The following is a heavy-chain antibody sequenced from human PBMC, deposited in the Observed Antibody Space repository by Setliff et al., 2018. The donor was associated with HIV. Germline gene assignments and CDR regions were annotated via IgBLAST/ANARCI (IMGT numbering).Heavy chain of an antibody. CDR3: ARVFQSYFFDF. D-gene: IGHD3-3*01. CDR1: GFTFNNYG. CDR2: IWYDGSDG. V-gene: IGHV3-33*01. J-gene: IGHJ4*02. Sequence: GGSLRLSCVGSGFTFNNYGMHWVRQAPGKGLEWVAVIWYDGSDGFYADSVQGRFTLSRDNSRNTVYLQMNDLRAEDTALYYCARVFQSYFFDFWGQGTLVTVSS.